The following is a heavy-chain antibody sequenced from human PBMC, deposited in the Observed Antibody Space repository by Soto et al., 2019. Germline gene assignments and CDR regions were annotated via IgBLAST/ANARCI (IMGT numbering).Heavy chain of an antibody. D-gene: IGHD4-4*01. CDR2: INAGNGDT. CDR3: ARELQGLYYFDF. CDR1: GYIFTSYA. V-gene: IGHV1-3*01. Sequence: ASVKVPCKTSGYIFTSYAMHWVRQAPGQRLEWMGWINAGNGDTKYSQKFQGRVTITRDTSANTAFMELSSLRSEDTAIYYCARELQGLYYFDFWGQGTLVTVSS. J-gene: IGHJ4*02.